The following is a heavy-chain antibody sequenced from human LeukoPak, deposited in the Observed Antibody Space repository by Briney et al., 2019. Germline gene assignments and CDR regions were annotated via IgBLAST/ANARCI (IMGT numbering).Heavy chain of an antibody. D-gene: IGHD3-10*01. V-gene: IGHV1-8*01. Sequence: GASVKVSCKASGYTFTSYDINWVRQATGQGLEWMGWMNPNSGNTGYAQKFQGRVTMTRNTSISTAYMELSSLRSEDTAVYYCARAAAWTRRWFGELYAGGAFDIWGQGTMVTVSS. CDR1: GYTFTSYD. CDR2: MNPNSGNT. J-gene: IGHJ3*02. CDR3: ARAAAWTRRWFGELYAGGAFDI.